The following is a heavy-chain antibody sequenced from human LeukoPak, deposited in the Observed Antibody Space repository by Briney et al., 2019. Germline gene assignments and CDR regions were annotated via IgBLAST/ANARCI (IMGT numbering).Heavy chain of an antibody. Sequence: SETLSLTCTVSGASIRSYSWSWIRQPAGKGLEWIGHIYTSGSTNYNPSLKSRVTMSVDTSNNQFSLKLNSVTAADTAVYYCARTYDSPGYYSPDYYYMDVWGKGTTVTVSS. D-gene: IGHD3-22*01. J-gene: IGHJ6*03. V-gene: IGHV4-4*07. CDR3: ARTYDSPGYYSPDYYYMDV. CDR2: IYTSGST. CDR1: GASIRSYS.